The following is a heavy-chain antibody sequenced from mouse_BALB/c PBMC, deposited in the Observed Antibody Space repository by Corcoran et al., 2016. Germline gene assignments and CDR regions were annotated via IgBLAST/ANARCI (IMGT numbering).Heavy chain of an antibody. V-gene: IGHV1-26*01. J-gene: IGHJ2*01. CDR2: INPYNGAT. CDR1: DYSFTVYY. Sequence: ENHLQQYGPALVKHEASVKISCKASDYSFTVYYKQWVKQSHVKNLEWIGRINPYNGATSYNQNFKDKASLTVDKSSSTAYMELHSLTSEDSAVYDCARSDAGTGFDYWGLGTTLTVSS. CDR3: ARSDAGTGFDY. D-gene: IGHD4-1*01.